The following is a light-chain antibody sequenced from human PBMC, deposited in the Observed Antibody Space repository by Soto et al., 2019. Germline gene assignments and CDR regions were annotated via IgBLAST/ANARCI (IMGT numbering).Light chain of an antibody. Sequence: IQLYQTHSPLSGSVGDRVTSTCRASQPISSCLAWYQQKPGKAPKLLIYEASTLKSGVPSRFSGSGSGTEFTLTISSLQPDDFATYYCQHYNSYSEAFGQGTMV. CDR2: EAS. J-gene: IGKJ1*01. CDR3: QHYNSYSEA. V-gene: IGKV1-5*03. CDR1: QPISSC.